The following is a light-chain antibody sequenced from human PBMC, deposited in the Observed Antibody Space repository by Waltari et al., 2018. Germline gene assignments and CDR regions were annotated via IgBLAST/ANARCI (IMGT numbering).Light chain of an antibody. CDR3: QSYDTSNHNVV. CDR2: EDN. CDR1: SGSIASNH. V-gene: IGLV6-57*03. Sequence: NFMLTQPHSVSESPGKTLIISCTRSSGSIASNHVPWYQQRPGRAPTTVIYEDNERPSGVPDRFSGSIDSSSNSASLTISGLKTEDEADYYCQSYDTSNHNVVFGGGTKLTVL. J-gene: IGLJ2*01.